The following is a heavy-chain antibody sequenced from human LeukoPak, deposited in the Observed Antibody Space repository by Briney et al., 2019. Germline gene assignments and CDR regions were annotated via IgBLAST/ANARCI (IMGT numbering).Heavy chain of an antibody. V-gene: IGHV4-31*03. CDR3: ARDSYYYDSSGRQGNAFDI. CDR2: IYYSGST. Sequence: SETLSLTCTVSGGSISSGGYYWSWIRQHPGTGLEWIGYIYYSGSTYYNPSLKSRVTISVDTSKNQFSLKLSSVTAADTAVYYCARDSYYYDSSGRQGNAFDIWGQGTMVTVSS. J-gene: IGHJ3*02. CDR1: GGSISSGGYY. D-gene: IGHD3-22*01.